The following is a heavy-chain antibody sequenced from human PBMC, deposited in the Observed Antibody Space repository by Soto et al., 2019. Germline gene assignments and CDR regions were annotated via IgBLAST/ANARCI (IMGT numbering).Heavy chain of an antibody. Sequence: QVQLVESGGGVVQPGRSLRLSCAASGFTFSSDGMHWVRQAPGKGLEWVAVIWYDGSNKYYADSVKGRFTISRDNSKNTLYLQMNSRRAEDTAVYYCARDIIGWVPGLDYWGQGTLVTVAS. CDR1: GFTFSSDG. CDR2: IWYDGSNK. CDR3: ARDIIGWVPGLDY. J-gene: IGHJ4*02. D-gene: IGHD1-20*01. V-gene: IGHV3-33*01.